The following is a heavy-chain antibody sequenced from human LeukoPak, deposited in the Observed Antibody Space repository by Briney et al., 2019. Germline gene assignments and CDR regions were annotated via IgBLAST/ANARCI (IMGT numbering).Heavy chain of an antibody. D-gene: IGHD3-3*01. CDR1: GGTFSSYA. Sequence: SVKVSCKASGGTFSSYAITWVRQAPGQGLEWMGGIIPIFGTANYAQKFQGRVTITADESTSTAYMELSSLRSEDTAVYYCARSITIFGVVIDWGQGTLVTVSS. CDR3: ARSITIFGVVID. V-gene: IGHV1-69*01. CDR2: IIPIFGTA. J-gene: IGHJ4*02.